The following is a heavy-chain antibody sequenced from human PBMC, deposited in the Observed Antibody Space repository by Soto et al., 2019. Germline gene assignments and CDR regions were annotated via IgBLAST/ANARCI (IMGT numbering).Heavy chain of an antibody. V-gene: IGHV3-30-3*01. Sequence: QVQLVESGGGVVQPGRSLRLSCAASGFSFSSCAMHWVRQAPGKGLEWVAVISHDGSNKYYADSVKGRFTISRDNSITTLYLQMNSLRAEDTAVYYCARVSIAVAGIAYYFDYWGQGTLVTVSS. D-gene: IGHD6-19*01. CDR3: ARVSIAVAGIAYYFDY. CDR2: ISHDGSNK. CDR1: GFSFSSCA. J-gene: IGHJ4*02.